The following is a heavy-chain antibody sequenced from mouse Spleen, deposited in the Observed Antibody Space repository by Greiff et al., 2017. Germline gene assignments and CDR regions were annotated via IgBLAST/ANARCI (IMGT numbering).Heavy chain of an antibody. D-gene: IGHD4-1*01. V-gene: IGHV1-52*01. Sequence: QVQLQQPGAELVRPGSSVKLSCKASGYTFTSYWMHWVKQRPIQGLEWIGNIDPSDSETHYNQKFKDKATLTVDKSSSTAYMQLSSLTSEDSAVYYCARGGFLTGTAGYYFDYWGQGTTLTVSS. CDR3: ARGGFLTGTAGYYFDY. CDR2: IDPSDSET. J-gene: IGHJ2*01. CDR1: GYTFTSYW.